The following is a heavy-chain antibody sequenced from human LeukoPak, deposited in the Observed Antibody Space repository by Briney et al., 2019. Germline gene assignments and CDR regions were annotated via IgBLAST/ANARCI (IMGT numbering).Heavy chain of an antibody. CDR2: IYYSGST. Sequence: SQTLSLTCTVSGGSISSGGYYWSWIRQHPGKGLEWIGYIYYSGSTYYNPSLKSRVTISVDTSKNQFSLKLSSVTAADTVVYYCARANTIPLAVGVKWFDPWGQGTLVTVSS. CDR1: GGSISSGGYY. V-gene: IGHV4-31*03. J-gene: IGHJ5*02. D-gene: IGHD3-9*01. CDR3: ARANTIPLAVGVKWFDP.